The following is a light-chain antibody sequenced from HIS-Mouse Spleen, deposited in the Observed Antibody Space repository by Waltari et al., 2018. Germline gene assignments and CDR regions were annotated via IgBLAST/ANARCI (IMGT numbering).Light chain of an antibody. Sequence: QLVLTQSPSASASLGASVKLTCTLSSGHSSYAIACHPQQPEKGPRYLMKLNSDGSHSKGDGIPDRFSGSSSGAERYLNISSLQSEDEADYYCQTWGTGIQVVFGGGTKLTVL. CDR3: QTWGTGIQVV. J-gene: IGLJ2*01. CDR1: SGHSSYA. V-gene: IGLV4-69*01. CDR2: LNSDGSH.